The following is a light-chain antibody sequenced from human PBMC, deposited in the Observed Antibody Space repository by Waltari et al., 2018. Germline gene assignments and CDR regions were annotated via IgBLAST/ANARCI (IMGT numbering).Light chain of an antibody. Sequence: QSALTQPASVSGPPGQAIIISCTGTGSDVGGYDYVSWYQQYPGKAPRLIIYDVYNRPSGVSNRFSGSKSDNTASLTISGLQAEDESVYYCSSYTSSGVVFGGGTKLTVL. CDR3: SSYTSSGVV. J-gene: IGLJ2*01. CDR1: GSDVGGYDY. V-gene: IGLV2-14*01. CDR2: DVY.